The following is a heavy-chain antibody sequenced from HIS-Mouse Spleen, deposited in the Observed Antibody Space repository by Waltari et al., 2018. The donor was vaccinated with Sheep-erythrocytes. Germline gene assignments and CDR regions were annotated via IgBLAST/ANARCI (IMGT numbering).Heavy chain of an antibody. J-gene: IGHJ4*02. D-gene: IGHD1-26*01. CDR1: GGTFSRFP. CDR2: IIPILGIA. Sequence: QVQLVQSGAEVKKPGSPVKVPCKASGGTFSRFPICWVRQAPGQGLEWMGRIIPILGIATYAQKFQGRVTITADKSTSTAYMELSSLRSEDTAVYYCAQTGATTPHFDYWGQGTLVTVSS. CDR3: AQTGATTPHFDY. V-gene: IGHV1-69*04.